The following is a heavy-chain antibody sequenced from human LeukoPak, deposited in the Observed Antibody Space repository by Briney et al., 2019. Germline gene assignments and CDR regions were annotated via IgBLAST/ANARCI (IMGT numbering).Heavy chain of an antibody. CDR1: GFTFGNAW. Sequence: PGGSLRLSCAASGFTFGNAWLNWVRQAPGKGLEWVSAISSSGGSPYYADSVNGRFTISRDNSKNTLYLQMNSLRAEDTALYYCAKDQALSLSSSRALDYWGQGTLVTVSS. V-gene: IGHV3-23*01. CDR2: ISSSGGSP. D-gene: IGHD2-2*01. J-gene: IGHJ4*02. CDR3: AKDQALSLSSSRALDY.